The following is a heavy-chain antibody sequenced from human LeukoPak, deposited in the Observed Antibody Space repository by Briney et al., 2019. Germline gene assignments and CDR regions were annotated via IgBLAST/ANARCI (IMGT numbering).Heavy chain of an antibody. V-gene: IGHV4-59*01. CDR1: GGSISSYY. J-gene: IGHJ2*01. CDR2: IYYSGST. CDR3: ARESGGNSVGWYFDL. D-gene: IGHD4-23*01. Sequence: PSETLSLTCTVSGGSISSYYWSWIPQPPGKGLEWIGYIYYSGSTNYNPSLKSRVTISVDTSKNQFSLKLSSVTAADTAVYYCARESGGNSVGWYFDLWGRGTLVTVSS.